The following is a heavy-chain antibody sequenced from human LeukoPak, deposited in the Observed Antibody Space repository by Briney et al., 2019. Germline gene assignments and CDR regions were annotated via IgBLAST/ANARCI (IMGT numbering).Heavy chain of an antibody. CDR3: AKDALGHTVTTRYFDY. V-gene: IGHV3-23*01. J-gene: IGHJ4*02. CDR2: ISGSGGST. D-gene: IGHD4-17*01. CDR1: GFTFSSYA. Sequence: GGSLRLSCAASGFTFSSYAMSWVRQAPGKGLEWVSAISGSGGSTYYADSVKGRFTISRDNSKNTLYPQMNSLRAEDTAVYYCAKDALGHTVTTRYFDYWGQGTLVTVSS.